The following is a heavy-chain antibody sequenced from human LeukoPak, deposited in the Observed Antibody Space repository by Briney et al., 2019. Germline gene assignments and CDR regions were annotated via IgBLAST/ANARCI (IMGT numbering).Heavy chain of an antibody. J-gene: IGHJ4*02. CDR1: GGSISSSSYY. D-gene: IGHD3-10*01. CDR2: IYYSGST. Sequence: SETLSLTCTVSGGSISSSSYYWGWIRQPPGKGLEWIGSIYYSGSTYYNPSLKSRVTISVDTSKNQFSLKLSSVTAADTAVYYCARGIVMVRGVTSLFGYWGQGTLVTVSS. CDR3: ARGIVMVRGVTSLFGY. V-gene: IGHV4-39*01.